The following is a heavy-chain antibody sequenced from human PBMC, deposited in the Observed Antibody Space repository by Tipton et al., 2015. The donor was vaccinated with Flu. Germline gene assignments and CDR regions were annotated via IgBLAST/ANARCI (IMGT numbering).Heavy chain of an antibody. V-gene: IGHV4-61*02. J-gene: IGHJ5*02. CDR2: IYTSGCT. Sequence: LRLSCTVSGASISSGNYFWSWIRQPAGKGLEWIGRIYTSGCTNYNPSLKSRVTISLDTSKNQFSLKLNSVTAADTAVYYCARMVVGTTNWFDPWGQGTLVTVSS. CDR3: ARMVVGTTNWFDP. D-gene: IGHD1/OR15-1a*01. CDR1: GASISSGNYF.